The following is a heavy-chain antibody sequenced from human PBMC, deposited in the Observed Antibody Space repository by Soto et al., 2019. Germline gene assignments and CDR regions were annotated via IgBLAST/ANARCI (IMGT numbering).Heavy chain of an antibody. Sequence: GGSLRLSCAASGFTFTSYGMHWVRQVPGKGLEWVTFISYDGSNTYSGASVKGRFTTATHNSKRAAYRQMKSLRAEDTAVYYFAQDYASETSITNQWGSGTMVPVS. D-gene: IGHD3-16*01. J-gene: IGHJ4*02. V-gene: IGHV3-30*18. CDR1: GFTFTSYG. CDR2: ISYDGSNT. CDR3: AQDYASETSITNQ.